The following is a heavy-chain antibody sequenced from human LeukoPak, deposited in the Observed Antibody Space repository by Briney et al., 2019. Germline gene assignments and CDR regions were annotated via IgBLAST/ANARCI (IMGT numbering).Heavy chain of an antibody. CDR1: GGSISSSSYY. V-gene: IGHV4-39*01. D-gene: IGHD6-6*01. J-gene: IGHJ6*02. CDR3: ARLAYSSSSYYYYYGMDV. CDR2: IYYSGST. Sequence: PSETLSLTCTVSGGSISSSSYYWGWIRQPPGKGLEWIGSIYYSGSTYYNPSLKSRVTISVDTSKNQFSLKLSSVTAADTAVYYCARLAYSSSSYYYYYGMDVWGQGTTVTVSS.